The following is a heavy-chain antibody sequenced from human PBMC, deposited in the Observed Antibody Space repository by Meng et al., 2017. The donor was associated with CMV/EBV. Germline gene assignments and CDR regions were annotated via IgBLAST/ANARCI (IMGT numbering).Heavy chain of an antibody. D-gene: IGHD6-13*01. CDR1: GFSLSTSGVG. CDR3: AHRGRIAAAGTDWFDP. V-gene: IGHV2-5*02. J-gene: IGHJ5*02. Sequence: HITVKESGPTPVKPTQTRTLTCTFSGFSLSTSGVGVGWIRQPPGKALEWLALIYWDDDKRYSPSLKSRLTITKDTSKNQVVLTMTNMDPVDTATYYCAHRGRIAAAGTDWFDPWGQGTLVTVSS. CDR2: IYWDDDK.